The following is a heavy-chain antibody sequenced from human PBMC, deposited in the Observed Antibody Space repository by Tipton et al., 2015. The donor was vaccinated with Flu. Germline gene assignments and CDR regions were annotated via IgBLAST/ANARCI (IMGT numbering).Heavy chain of an antibody. V-gene: IGHV4-38-2*01. J-gene: IGHJ6*02. Sequence: LRLSCAASGFTFSDYYMSWIRQPPGKGLEWIGSIYYSGSTYYNPSLKSRVTISVDTSKNQFSLKLSSVTAADTAVYYCARVTGPPYYYGMDVWGQGTTVTVSS. CDR1: GFTFSDYY. CDR2: IYYSGST. D-gene: IGHD2-21*02. CDR3: ARVTGPPYYYGMDV.